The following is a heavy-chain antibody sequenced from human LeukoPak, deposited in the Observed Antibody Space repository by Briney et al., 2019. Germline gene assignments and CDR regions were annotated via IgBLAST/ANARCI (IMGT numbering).Heavy chain of an antibody. V-gene: IGHV3-21*01. CDR1: GFTFSSYS. J-gene: IGHJ4*02. D-gene: IGHD6-19*01. CDR3: ARSGRIAVSYYFDY. CDR2: ISSSSSYI. Sequence: GGSLRLSCAASGFTFSSYSMNSVRQAPGKGPEGVSSISSSSSYIYYADSVKGRFTISRDNAKNSLYLQMNSLRAEDTAVYYCARSGRIAVSYYFDYWGQGTLVTVSS.